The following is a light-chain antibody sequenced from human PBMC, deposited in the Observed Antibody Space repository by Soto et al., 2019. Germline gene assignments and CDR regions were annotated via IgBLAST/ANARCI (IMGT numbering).Light chain of an antibody. CDR3: SSYTSSSTYVV. J-gene: IGLJ2*01. CDR1: SSDVGGYNY. V-gene: IGLV2-14*01. CDR2: DVS. Sequence: QSVLTQPASVSGSPGQWITISCTGTSSDVGGYNYVSWYQQHSGKAPKLMIYDVSNRPSGVSNRFSGSKSGNTASLTISGLQAEDEADYYCSSYTSSSTYVVFGGGTKLTVL.